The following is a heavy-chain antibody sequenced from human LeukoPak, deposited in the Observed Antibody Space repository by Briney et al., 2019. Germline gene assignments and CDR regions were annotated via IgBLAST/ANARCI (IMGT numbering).Heavy chain of an antibody. CDR2: ISWDGGST. V-gene: IGHV3-43*01. CDR1: GFTFDDYT. D-gene: IGHD1-26*01. CDR3: AKEAGSYPDYYFDY. J-gene: IGHJ4*02. Sequence: GGSLLLSCAASGFTFDDYTMHWVRQAPGKGLEWVSLISWDGGSTYYADSVKGRFTISRDNTKNSLYLQMNSLRTEDTALYYCAKEAGSYPDYYFDYWGQGTLVTVSS.